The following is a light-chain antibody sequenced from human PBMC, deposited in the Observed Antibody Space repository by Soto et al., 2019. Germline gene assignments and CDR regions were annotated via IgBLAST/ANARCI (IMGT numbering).Light chain of an antibody. CDR2: DAS. CDR3: QKRSNWPRK. Sequence: EIVLTQSPATLSLFSGGKANLPRRASQSVSSYLAWYQQKPGQAPRLLIYDASNRATGIPARFSGSGSGTDFTLTISSLEPEDFAVYYCQKRSNWPRKCGQGNTGAIK. J-gene: IGKJ1*01. CDR1: QSVSSY. V-gene: IGKV3-11*01.